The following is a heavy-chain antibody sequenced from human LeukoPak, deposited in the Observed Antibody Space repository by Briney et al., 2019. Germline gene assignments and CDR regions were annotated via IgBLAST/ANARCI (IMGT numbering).Heavy chain of an antibody. CDR1: GFIFSDYP. Sequence: GGSLRLSCAASGFIFSDYPMTWLRQAPGKGLEWVSYISLSGSSTYYADSVKGRFTVSRDNAKNSLYLQMNSLRVEDTAIYYCARDHPNKRTDYWGQGTLVSVSS. J-gene: IGHJ4*02. CDR2: ISLSGSST. D-gene: IGHD2/OR15-2a*01. V-gene: IGHV3-11*04. CDR3: ARDHPNKRTDY.